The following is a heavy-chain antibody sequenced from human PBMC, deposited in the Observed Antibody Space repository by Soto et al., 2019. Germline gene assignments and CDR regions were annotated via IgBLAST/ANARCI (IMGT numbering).Heavy chain of an antibody. Sequence: EVQVVESGGGLVKPGESLRLSCTVSGLTFTDAWLNWVRQAPGKGLEWVGRVKSKRSGGTIDYAAPVKGRFTFSRDDFQRTRDLHMSSLKTDDTAVYYCVWESKFYSNWRWGKGALVTVSS. CDR2: VKSKRSGGTI. D-gene: IGHD1-26*01. CDR1: GLTFTDAW. J-gene: IGHJ4*02. V-gene: IGHV3-15*07. CDR3: VWESKFYSNWR.